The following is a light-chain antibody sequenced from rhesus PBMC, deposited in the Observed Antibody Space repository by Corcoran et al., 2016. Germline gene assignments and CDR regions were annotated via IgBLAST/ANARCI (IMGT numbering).Light chain of an antibody. CDR2: KAS. CDR3: LQYSRSTWT. Sequence: DIQMTQSPSSLSASVGDTVTITCRASQSISSWLDWYQQKPGKAPKLLIYKASSLQSGVPSRFSGSGSGTDFTLTISSLQPEDFATYSCLQYSRSTWTFGQGTKVEIK. V-gene: IGKV1-22*01. J-gene: IGKJ1*01. CDR1: QSISSW.